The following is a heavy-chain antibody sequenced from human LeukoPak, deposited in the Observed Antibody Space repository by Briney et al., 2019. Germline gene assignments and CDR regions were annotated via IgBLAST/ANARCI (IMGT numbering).Heavy chain of an antibody. CDR1: GYTFTSYG. CDR3: ARATYYYDSSGPENFDY. D-gene: IGHD3-22*01. V-gene: IGHV1-18*01. Sequence: ASVKVSCKASGYTFTSYGISWVRPAPGQGLEWMGWISAYNGNTNYAQKLQGRVTMTTDTSTSTAYMELRSLRSDDTAVYYCARATYYYDSSGPENFDYWGQGTLVTVSS. CDR2: ISAYNGNT. J-gene: IGHJ4*02.